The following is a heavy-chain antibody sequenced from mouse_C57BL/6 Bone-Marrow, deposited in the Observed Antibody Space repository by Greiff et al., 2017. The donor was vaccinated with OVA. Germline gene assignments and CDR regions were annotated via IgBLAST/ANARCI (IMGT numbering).Heavy chain of an antibody. V-gene: IGHV1-50*01. CDR1: GYTFTSYW. J-gene: IGHJ2*01. CDR2: IDPSDSYT. CDR3: AREGTTVVGDY. D-gene: IGHD1-1*01. Sequence: QVQLKQPGAELVKPGASVKLSCKASGYTFTSYWMQWVKQRPGQGLEWIGEIDPSDSYTNYNQKFKGKATLTVDTSSSTAYMQLSSLTSEDSAVYYCAREGTTVVGDYWGQGTTLTVSS.